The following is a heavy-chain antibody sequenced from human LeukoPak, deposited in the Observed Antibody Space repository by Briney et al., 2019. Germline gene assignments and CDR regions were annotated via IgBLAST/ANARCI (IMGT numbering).Heavy chain of an antibody. CDR3: ARVPESVGINYFDS. Sequence: SETLSLTCAVYGGFFSGNFWSWVRQPPGKGLEWIGEINHRGNTNYNPSLKSRVTISVDTSKNQFFLKLSSVTAADTAVYYCARVPESVGINYFDSWGQGTQVTVSS. CDR1: GGFFSGNF. V-gene: IGHV4-34*01. J-gene: IGHJ4*02. CDR2: INHRGNT. D-gene: IGHD1-26*01.